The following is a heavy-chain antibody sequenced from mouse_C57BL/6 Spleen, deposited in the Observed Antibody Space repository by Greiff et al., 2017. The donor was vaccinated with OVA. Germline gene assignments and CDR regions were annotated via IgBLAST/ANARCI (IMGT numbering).Heavy chain of an antibody. CDR2: IYPGDGDT. Sequence: QVQLQQSGAELVKPGASVKISCKASGYAFSSYWMNWVKQRPGKGLEWIGQIYPGDGDTNYNGKFKGKATLTADKSSSIAYMQLSSLTSEDSAVYFCARSGSNLYFDYWGQGTTLTVSS. CDR3: ARSGSNLYFDY. CDR1: GYAFSSYW. D-gene: IGHD2-5*01. V-gene: IGHV1-80*01. J-gene: IGHJ2*01.